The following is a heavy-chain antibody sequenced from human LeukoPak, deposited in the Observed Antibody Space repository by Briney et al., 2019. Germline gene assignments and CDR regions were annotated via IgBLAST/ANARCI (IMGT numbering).Heavy chain of an antibody. J-gene: IGHJ5*02. CDR2: INPNSGGT. D-gene: IGHD3-22*01. Sequence: ASVKVSCKASGYTFTGYYMHWVRQAPGQGLEWMGWINPNSGGTNYAQKFQGRVTMTRDTSISTAYMELSRLRSDDTAVYYCAREADYYDSSGYYWGWFDPWGQGTLVTVSS. CDR1: GYTFTGYY. CDR3: AREADYYDSSGYYWGWFDP. V-gene: IGHV1-2*02.